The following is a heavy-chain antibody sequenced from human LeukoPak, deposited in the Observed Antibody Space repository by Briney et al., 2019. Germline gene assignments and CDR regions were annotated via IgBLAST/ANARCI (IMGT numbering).Heavy chain of an antibody. D-gene: IGHD6-13*01. CDR3: AEAREYSSSWSTDYYYYGMDV. CDR1: GGTFSSYA. V-gene: IGHV1-69*04. Sequence: SVKVSCKASGGTFSSYAISWVRQAPGQGLEWMGRIIPIPGIANYAQKFQGRVTITADKSTSTAYMELSSLRSEDTAVYYCAEAREYSSSWSTDYYYYGMDVWGQGTTVTVSS. J-gene: IGHJ6*02. CDR2: IIPIPGIA.